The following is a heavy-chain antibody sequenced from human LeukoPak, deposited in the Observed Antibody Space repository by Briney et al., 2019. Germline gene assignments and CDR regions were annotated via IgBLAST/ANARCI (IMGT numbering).Heavy chain of an antibody. J-gene: IGHJ4*02. Sequence: SETLSLTCAVYGGSFSGYYWSWIRQPPGKGLEWIGEINHSGSTNYNPSLKSRVTIPVDTSKNQFSLKLSSVTAADTAVYYCARAQMGTPTDCWGQGTLVTVSS. CDR2: INHSGST. D-gene: IGHD1-14*01. CDR3: ARAQMGTPTDC. V-gene: IGHV4-34*01. CDR1: GGSFSGYY.